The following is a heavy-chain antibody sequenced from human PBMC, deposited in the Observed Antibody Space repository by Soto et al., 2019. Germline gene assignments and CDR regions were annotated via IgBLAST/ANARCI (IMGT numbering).Heavy chain of an antibody. Sequence: QVQLVQSGAEVKKPGSSVKVSCTASGGTFSSYAISWVRQAPGQGLEWMGGIIPIFGTANYAQKFQGRVTITADESTSAAYMELSSLRSEDTAVYYCARDPEVVGADPWFDPWGQGTLVTVSS. V-gene: IGHV1-69*01. D-gene: IGHD1-26*01. CDR3: ARDPEVVGADPWFDP. J-gene: IGHJ5*02. CDR1: GGTFSSYA. CDR2: IIPIFGTA.